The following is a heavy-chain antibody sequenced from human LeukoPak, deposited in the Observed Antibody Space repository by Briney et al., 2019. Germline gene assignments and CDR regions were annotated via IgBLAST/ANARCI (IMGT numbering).Heavy chain of an antibody. CDR3: ARDGGYSSSGPKWYFDL. J-gene: IGHJ2*01. D-gene: IGHD6-13*01. CDR1: EFTFSSYA. CDR2: ISYDGSNK. Sequence: PGGSLRLSCAASEFTFSSYAMSWVRQAPGKGLEWLAVISYDGSNKYYADSVKGRFTISRDNSKNTLYLQMNSLRAEDTAVYYCARDGGYSSSGPKWYFDLWGRGTLVTVSS. V-gene: IGHV3-30*04.